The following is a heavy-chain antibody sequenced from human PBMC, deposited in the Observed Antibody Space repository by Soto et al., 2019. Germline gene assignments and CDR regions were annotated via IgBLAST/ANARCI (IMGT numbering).Heavy chain of an antibody. J-gene: IGHJ4*02. CDR2: IYYSGST. V-gene: IGHV4-61*01. D-gene: IGHD6-13*01. Sequence: SETLSLTCPVSGGSVSSGSYYWNWIRQPPGKGLEWIGYIYYSGSTNYNPSLKSRVTISVDASKNQFSLKLSAVTAADTAVYYCARVAQQLAFDYWGQGTQVTV. CDR1: GGSVSSGSYY. CDR3: ARVAQQLAFDY.